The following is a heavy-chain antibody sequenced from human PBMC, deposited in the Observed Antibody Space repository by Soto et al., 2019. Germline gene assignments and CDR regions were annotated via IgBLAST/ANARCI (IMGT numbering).Heavy chain of an antibody. Sequence: GGSLRLSCAASGFTFSNAWVSWVRQAPGKGLEWVGRIKSKTDGGTTDYAAPVKGRFTISRDDSKNTLYLQMNSLKTEDTAVYYCTTGANWGAFDIWGQGTMVTVSS. V-gene: IGHV3-15*01. CDR1: GFTFSNAW. D-gene: IGHD7-27*01. CDR3: TTGANWGAFDI. CDR2: IKSKTDGGTT. J-gene: IGHJ3*02.